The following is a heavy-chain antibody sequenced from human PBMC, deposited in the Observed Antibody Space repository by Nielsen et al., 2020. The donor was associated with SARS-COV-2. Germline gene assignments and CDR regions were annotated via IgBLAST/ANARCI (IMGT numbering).Heavy chain of an antibody. Sequence: LPCTASGFTFSSYGMHWVRQAPGKGLKWVAVIWYDGSNKYYADSVKGRFTISRDNSKNTLYLQMNGLRAEDTAVYYCARMNGRDWFDPWGQGTLVTVSS. J-gene: IGHJ5*02. V-gene: IGHV3-33*01. CDR3: ARMNGRDWFDP. CDR2: IWYDGSNK. D-gene: IGHD1-1*01. CDR1: GFTFSSYG.